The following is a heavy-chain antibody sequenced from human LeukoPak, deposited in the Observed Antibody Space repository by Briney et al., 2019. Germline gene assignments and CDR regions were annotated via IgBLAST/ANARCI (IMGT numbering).Heavy chain of an antibody. CDR1: GFTFSSHS. D-gene: IGHD1-20*01. V-gene: IGHV3-21*01. Sequence: GGSLRLSCAASGFTFSSHSMNWVRQAPGKGLEWVSSISSSSSYIYYADSVKGRFTISRDNAKNSLYLQMNSLRAEDTAVYYCARALYRITGPDYWGQGTLVTVSS. CDR2: ISSSSSYI. CDR3: ARALYRITGPDY. J-gene: IGHJ4*02.